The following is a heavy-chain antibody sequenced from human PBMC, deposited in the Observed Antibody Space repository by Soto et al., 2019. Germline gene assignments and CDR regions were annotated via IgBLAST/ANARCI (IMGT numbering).Heavy chain of an antibody. V-gene: IGHV3-33*06. CDR1: GFTFSTYV. Sequence: QVQLVESGGGVVQPGTSLRLSCAASGFTFSTYVMHWVRQAPGKGLEWVAVMYYDGSNEYYADSLKGRFTISRDNSKNTLYLQMNSLRAEDTAMYYCAKDHANYCTSGTCYSFDCWGQGTLVTVSS. D-gene: IGHD2-15*01. CDR2: MYYDGSNE. CDR3: AKDHANYCTSGTCYSFDC. J-gene: IGHJ4*02.